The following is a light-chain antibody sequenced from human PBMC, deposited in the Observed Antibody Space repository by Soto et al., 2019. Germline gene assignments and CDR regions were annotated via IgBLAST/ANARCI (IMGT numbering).Light chain of an antibody. CDR2: AAS. CDR3: QHLYSDPRTWT. J-gene: IGKJ1*01. CDR1: QSISYY. V-gene: IGKV1-39*01. Sequence: DIQMTQSPSSLSASVVDRVTITFRASQSISYYLNWYQQKPGKAPKLLIYAASSLQSGVPSRFSGSGSGTDFALTISSLQPEDFATYYCQHLYSDPRTWTFGQGTKVDIK.